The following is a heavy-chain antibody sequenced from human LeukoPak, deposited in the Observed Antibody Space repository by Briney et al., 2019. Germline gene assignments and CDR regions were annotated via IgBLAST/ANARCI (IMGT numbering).Heavy chain of an antibody. CDR3: AKDMGSGVAAAGTGFDY. D-gene: IGHD6-13*01. CDR2: ISWNSGSI. J-gene: IGHJ4*02. Sequence: GGSLRLSCAASGFTFSSYWVSWVRQAPGKGLEWVSGISWNSGSIGYADSVKGRFTISRDNAKNSLYLQMNSLRAEDTALYYCAKDMGSGVAAAGTGFDYWGQGTLVTVSS. CDR1: GFTFSSYW. V-gene: IGHV3-9*01.